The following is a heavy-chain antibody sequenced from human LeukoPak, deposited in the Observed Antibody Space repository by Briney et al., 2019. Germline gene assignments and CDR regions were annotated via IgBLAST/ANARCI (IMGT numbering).Heavy chain of an antibody. J-gene: IGHJ4*02. CDR2: ISSSSSYI. D-gene: IGHD6-19*01. CDR3: ARDLRYSSGWFFDY. V-gene: IGHV3-21*01. Sequence: GGSLRLSCAASGFTFSSYSMNWVRQAPGKGLEWVSSISSSSSYIYYAGSVKGRFTISRDNAKNSLYLQMNSLRAEDTAVYYCARDLRYSSGWFFDYWGQGTLVTVSS. CDR1: GFTFSSYS.